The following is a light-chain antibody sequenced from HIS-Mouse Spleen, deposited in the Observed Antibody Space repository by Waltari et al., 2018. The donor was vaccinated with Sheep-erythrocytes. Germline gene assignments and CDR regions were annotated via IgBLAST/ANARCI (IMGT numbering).Light chain of an antibody. CDR1: SSDVGSYNL. J-gene: IGLJ3*02. V-gene: IGLV2-23*01. CDR2: DGS. CDR3: CSYAGSSTPWV. Sequence: QSALTQPASVSGSPGQSITISCTGTSSDVGSYNLVSWYQQHPGKAPKLMIYDGSKRPSGFSNRFSCSKSGNTASLTISGLQAEDEADYYCCSYAGSSTPWVFGGGTKLTVL.